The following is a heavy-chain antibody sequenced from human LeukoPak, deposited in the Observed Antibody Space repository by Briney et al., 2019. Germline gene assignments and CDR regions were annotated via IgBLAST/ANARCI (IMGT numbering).Heavy chain of an antibody. J-gene: IGHJ4*02. V-gene: IGHV3-11*04. CDR3: ARERWLQPDY. CDR2: ISNSGRTI. CDR1: RFTFSDYY. D-gene: IGHD5-12*01. Sequence: GGSLRLSCIASRFTFSDYYMSWIRQAPGKGLEWVSSISNSGRTIYYADSVKGRFTISRDNAKDSLSLQMNSLRVEDTAVYYCARERWLQPDYWGQGILVTVSS.